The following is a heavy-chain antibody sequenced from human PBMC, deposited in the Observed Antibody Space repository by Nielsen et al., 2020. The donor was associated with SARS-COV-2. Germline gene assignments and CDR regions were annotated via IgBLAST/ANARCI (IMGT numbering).Heavy chain of an antibody. J-gene: IGHJ6*02. V-gene: IGHV3-13*04. CDR2: IGTAGDT. CDR1: GFTFSSYD. D-gene: IGHD2-15*01. Sequence: GESLKISCAASGFTFSSYDMHWVRQATGKGLEWVSAIGTAGDTYYPGSVKGRFTISRENAKNSLYLQMNSLRAEDTAVYYCAKDMFGSGYCSGGSCYSADYYYYYGMDVWGQGTTVTVSS. CDR3: AKDMFGSGYCSGGSCYSADYYYYYGMDV.